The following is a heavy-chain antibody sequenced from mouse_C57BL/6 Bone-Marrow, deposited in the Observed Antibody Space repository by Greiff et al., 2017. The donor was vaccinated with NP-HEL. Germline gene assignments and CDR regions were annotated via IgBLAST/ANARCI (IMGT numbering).Heavy chain of an antibody. Sequence: EVQVVESGGDLVKPGGSLKLSCAASGFTFSSYGMSWVRQTPDKRLEWVATISSGGSYTYYPDSVKGRFTISRDNAKNTLYLQMSSLKSEDTAMYYCARQEDYYGSSYGYFDVWGTGTTVTVSS. CDR2: ISSGGSYT. J-gene: IGHJ1*03. D-gene: IGHD1-1*01. V-gene: IGHV5-6*01. CDR3: ARQEDYYGSSYGYFDV. CDR1: GFTFSSYG.